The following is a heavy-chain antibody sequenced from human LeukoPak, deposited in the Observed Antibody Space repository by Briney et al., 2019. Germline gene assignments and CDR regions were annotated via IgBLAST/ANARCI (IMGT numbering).Heavy chain of an antibody. D-gene: IGHD1/OR15-1a*01. CDR1: GYTFTGYY. Sequence: ASVKVSCKASGYTFTGYYMHWVRQAPGQGLEWMGRINPNSGGTNYAQKFQGRVTMTRDTSISTAYMELSRLRYDDTAVYYCAREPTTTYYYMDVWGKGTTVTVS. V-gene: IGHV1-2*06. CDR3: AREPTTTYYYMDV. CDR2: INPNSGGT. J-gene: IGHJ6*03.